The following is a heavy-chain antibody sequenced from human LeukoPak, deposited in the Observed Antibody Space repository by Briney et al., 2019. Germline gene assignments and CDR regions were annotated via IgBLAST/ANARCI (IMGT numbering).Heavy chain of an antibody. CDR2: ISSSTTNM. J-gene: IGHJ4*02. D-gene: IGHD2-21*02. Sequence: GGSLRLSCAASGFTFSTYSMNWVRQAPGKGLEWVSYISSSTTNMYYADSVKGRFTISRDNAKNSLYLQMNSLRAEDTAVYYCATYHNTLTAKRSYYWGQGTLVTVSS. V-gene: IGHV3-48*01. CDR3: ATYHNTLTAKRSYY. CDR1: GFTFSTYS.